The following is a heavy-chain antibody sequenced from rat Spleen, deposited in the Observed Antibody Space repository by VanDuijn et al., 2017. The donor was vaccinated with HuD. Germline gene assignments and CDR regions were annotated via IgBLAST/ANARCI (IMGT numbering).Heavy chain of an antibody. Sequence: QVQLKESGPGLVQPSQTLSLTCTVSGFSLTSNGVSWVRQPPGKGLEWMGGIWGDGSTDYNSALKSRLSISRDTSKSQVFLKMNSLQTDDTGTYSCTRETMGVTPLIDYWGQGVMVTVSS. CDR3: TRETMGVTPLIDY. D-gene: IGHD1-7*01. CDR2: IWGDGST. J-gene: IGHJ2*01. CDR1: GFSLTSNG. V-gene: IGHV2-1*01.